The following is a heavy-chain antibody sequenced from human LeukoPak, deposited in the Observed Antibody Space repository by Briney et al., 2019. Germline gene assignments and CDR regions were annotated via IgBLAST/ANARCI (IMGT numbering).Heavy chain of an antibody. CDR1: GFTFSRSA. D-gene: IGHD3-10*01. J-gene: IGHJ4*02. CDR3: AKDGDRSGWFGDFDY. V-gene: IGHV3-30*02. CDR2: IRYDGSSK. Sequence: PGGSLRLSCAASGFTFSRSAMRWVRQAPGKGQEWVAFIRYDGSSKYYAASVKGRFTISRDNSKNTLYLQMNSLRAEDTAVYYCAKDGDRSGWFGDFDYWGQGTLVTVSS.